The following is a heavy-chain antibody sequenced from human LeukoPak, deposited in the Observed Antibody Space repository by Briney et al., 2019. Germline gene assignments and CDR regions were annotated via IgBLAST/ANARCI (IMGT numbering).Heavy chain of an antibody. Sequence: ETLSLTCTVSGGSISSYYWSWIRQPPGKGLEWIGYIYYSGSTNYNPSLKSRVTISVDTSKNQFSLRLSSVTAADTAVYYCARGDGSGWPLDYWGQGTLVTVSS. CDR1: GGSISSYY. J-gene: IGHJ4*02. V-gene: IGHV4-59*01. CDR2: IYYSGST. D-gene: IGHD6-19*01. CDR3: ARGDGSGWPLDY.